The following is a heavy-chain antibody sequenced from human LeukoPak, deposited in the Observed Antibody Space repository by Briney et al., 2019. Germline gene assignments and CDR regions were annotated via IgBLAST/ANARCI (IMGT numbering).Heavy chain of an antibody. CDR2: ISSSGSTI. V-gene: IGHV3-11*01. Sequence: GGSLRLSCAASGFTFSDYYMSWIRQAPGKGLEWVSYISSSGSTIYYADSVKGRFTISRDNAKNSLYLQMNSLRAEDTAVYYCARMLLPYFYYYYGMDVWGQGTTVTVSS. D-gene: IGHD2-15*01. CDR1: GFTFSDYY. J-gene: IGHJ6*02. CDR3: ARMLLPYFYYYYGMDV.